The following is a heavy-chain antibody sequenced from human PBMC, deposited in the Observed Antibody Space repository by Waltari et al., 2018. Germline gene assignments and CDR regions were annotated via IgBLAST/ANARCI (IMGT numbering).Heavy chain of an antibody. D-gene: IGHD1-1*01. J-gene: IGHJ4*02. V-gene: IGHV3-30*02. CDR2: IRYDGSST. CDR1: GFMFRSYG. CDR3: AKDWEPSQANSFPDY. Sequence: QVQLVESGGGVVQPGGSLRLSCEASGFMFRSYGMHWVRQAPGKGLEWVTFIRYDGSSTYYIDSVKGRFTISRDNSKSTLYLRMNSLRVEDTAVYYCAKDWEPSQANSFPDYWGQGTLVTVSS.